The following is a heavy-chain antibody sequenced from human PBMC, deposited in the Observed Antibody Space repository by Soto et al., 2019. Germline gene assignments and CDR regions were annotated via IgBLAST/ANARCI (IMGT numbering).Heavy chain of an antibody. V-gene: IGHV6-1*01. Sequence: PSQTLSLTCAISGDSVSSNSAVWNWIRQSPSGGLEWLGRTYYRSKWYTDYAVSVKGRITINPDTSNNHLSLQLDSVTPDDTAVYYCARLIGDSWLDSWGQGTLVTVSS. D-gene: IGHD2-8*01. CDR3: ARLIGDSWLDS. CDR1: GDSVSSNSAV. J-gene: IGHJ5*01. CDR2: TYYRSKWYT.